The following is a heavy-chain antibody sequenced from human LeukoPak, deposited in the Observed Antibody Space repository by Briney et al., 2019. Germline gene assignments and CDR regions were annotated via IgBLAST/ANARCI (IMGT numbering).Heavy chain of an antibody. D-gene: IGHD6-19*01. Sequence: ASVKVSCKVSGYTLTELSMHWVRQAPGKGLEWMGGFDPEVGKTIYAQKFQGRVTMTEDTSTDTAYMELSSLRSEDAAVYYCARDLFPGIAVAEGPFDPWGQGTLVTVSS. CDR1: GYTLTELS. CDR3: ARDLFPGIAVAEGPFDP. J-gene: IGHJ5*02. V-gene: IGHV1-24*01. CDR2: FDPEVGKT.